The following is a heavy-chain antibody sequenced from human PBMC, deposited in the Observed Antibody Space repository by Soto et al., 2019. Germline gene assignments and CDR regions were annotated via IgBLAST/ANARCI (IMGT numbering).Heavy chain of an antibody. J-gene: IGHJ4*02. Sequence: QVQVVHSGAEVKKPGSSVRVSCKASGGTSSSYAITWMRQAPGQGLEWMGGIIPILDTTDYAQKFQGRVTFTADESTSTVYMELSSLTSEDTAVYYCASGGTTVNRRFDFWGQGTLVTVSS. CDR1: GGTSSSYA. CDR2: IIPILDTT. CDR3: ASGGTTVNRRFDF. V-gene: IGHV1-69*01. D-gene: IGHD4-4*01.